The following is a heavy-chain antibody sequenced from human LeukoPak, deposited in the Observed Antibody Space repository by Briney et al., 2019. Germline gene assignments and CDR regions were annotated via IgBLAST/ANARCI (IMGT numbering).Heavy chain of an antibody. Sequence: GGSLRLSCAASGFTFSSYWMSWVRQAPGKGLEWVANIKQDGSEKYYVDSVKGRFTISRDNAKNSLYLQMNSLRAEDTAVYYCARVKSDILTGYYIMDAFDIWGQGTMVTVSS. CDR1: GFTFSSYW. CDR2: IKQDGSEK. D-gene: IGHD3-9*01. V-gene: IGHV3-7*01. J-gene: IGHJ3*02. CDR3: ARVKSDILTGYYIMDAFDI.